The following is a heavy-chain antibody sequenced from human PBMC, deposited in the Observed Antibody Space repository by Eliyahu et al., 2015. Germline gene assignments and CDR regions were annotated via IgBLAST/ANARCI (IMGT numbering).Heavy chain of an antibody. CDR2: IDPSDSYT. V-gene: IGHV5-10-1*03. CDR3: ARISSGHFSEYYFDY. J-gene: IGHJ4*02. CDR1: GYIFTSCC. Sequence: EVQLVQSGAEVKKPGESLXISCKGSGYIFTSCCSSVLRQMPGKGLEWMGRIDPSDSYTNYSPSFQGHVTISVDKSRDTAYVQWSSLKASDTAMYFCARISSGHFSEYYFDYWGQGTLVTVSS. D-gene: IGHD3-22*01.